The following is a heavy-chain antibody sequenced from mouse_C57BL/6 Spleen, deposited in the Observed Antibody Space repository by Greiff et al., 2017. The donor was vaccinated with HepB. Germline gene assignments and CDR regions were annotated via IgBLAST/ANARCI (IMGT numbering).Heavy chain of an antibody. CDR3: ARPYYYGSSPLFDY. J-gene: IGHJ2*01. D-gene: IGHD1-1*01. Sequence: VQLQQSGAELVKPGASVKLSCKASGYTFTSYWMQWVKQRPGQGLEWIGEIDPSDSYTNYNQKFKGKATLTVDTSSSTAYMQLSSLTSEDSAVYYCARPYYYGSSPLFDYWGQGTTLTVSS. CDR1: GYTFTSYW. V-gene: IGHV1-50*01. CDR2: IDPSDSYT.